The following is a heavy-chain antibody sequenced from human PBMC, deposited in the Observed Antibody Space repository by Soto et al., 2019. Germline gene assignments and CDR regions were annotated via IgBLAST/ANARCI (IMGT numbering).Heavy chain of an antibody. CDR1: GFSLSTRGVG. V-gene: IGHV2-5*02. Sequence: GSGPTLVNPTQTLTLTCPFSGFSLSTRGVGVGWFRQPPGRALEWLALIYWDDDKRYSPSLQSRLTITRDTSKNQVVLTMTNMDPVDTATYYCAHSSYLSWFDPWGQGTLVTVSS. J-gene: IGHJ5*02. D-gene: IGHD5-18*01. CDR2: IYWDDDK. CDR3: AHSSYLSWFDP.